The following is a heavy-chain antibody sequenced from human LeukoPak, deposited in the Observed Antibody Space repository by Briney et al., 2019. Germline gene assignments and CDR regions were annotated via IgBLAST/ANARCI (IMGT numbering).Heavy chain of an antibody. CDR3: AKDSKAVTGTGNIDY. V-gene: IGHV3-43D*03. J-gene: IGHJ4*02. CDR2: ISWDGGSS. CDR1: GFTFDDYA. D-gene: IGHD6-19*01. Sequence: PGGSLRLSCAASGFTFDDYAMHWVRQAPGKGLEWVSLISWDGGSSYYADSVKGRFTSSRDNSKNSLYLQMNSLRAQDTALYYCAKDSKAVTGTGNIDYWDREPWSPSPQ.